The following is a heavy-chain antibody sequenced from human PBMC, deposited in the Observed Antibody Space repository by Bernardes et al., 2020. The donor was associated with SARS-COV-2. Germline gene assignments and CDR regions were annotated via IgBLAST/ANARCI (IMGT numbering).Heavy chain of an antibody. Sequence: GWSLRLLCAASGFAFSIESMTWVRQGPGKGLEWVATISGSGGDTYYADSVKGRFTISRDNSKTTLYLQLNSLRVDDTAIYFCAKDGWYFHYWGQGTLVTVSS. CDR1: GFAFSIES. V-gene: IGHV3-23*01. D-gene: IGHD6-19*01. CDR2: ISGSGGDT. J-gene: IGHJ4*02. CDR3: AKDGWYFHY.